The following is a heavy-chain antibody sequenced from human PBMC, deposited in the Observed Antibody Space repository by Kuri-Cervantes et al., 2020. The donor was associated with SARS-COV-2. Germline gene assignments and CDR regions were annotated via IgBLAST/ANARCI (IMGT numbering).Heavy chain of an antibody. V-gene: IGHV3-53*01. CDR3: VRDGDHWNFDY. CDR1: GFTVSTNY. Sequence: GGSLRLSCAASGFTVSTNYLSWVRQAPGKGLEWVAIIYSGSRAFYADSVKGRFTLSRDNAKNMLFLQMNSLRAEDTAVYYCVRDGDHWNFDYWGQGTLVTVSS. J-gene: IGHJ4*02. CDR2: IYSGSRA. D-gene: IGHD1-1*01.